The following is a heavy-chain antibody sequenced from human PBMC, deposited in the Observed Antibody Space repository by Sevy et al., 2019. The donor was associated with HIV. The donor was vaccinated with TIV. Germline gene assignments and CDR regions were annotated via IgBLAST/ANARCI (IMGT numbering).Heavy chain of an antibody. Sequence: ASVKVSCKASGYTFTSYGISWVRQALGQGLEWMGWISAYNGNTNYAQKLQGRVTMTTDTSTSTAYMELRSLRSDDTAVYYCARDRYYYDSSGDFDYWGQGTLVTVSS. J-gene: IGHJ4*02. CDR1: GYTFTSYG. CDR2: ISAYNGNT. D-gene: IGHD3-22*01. CDR3: ARDRYYYDSSGDFDY. V-gene: IGHV1-18*01.